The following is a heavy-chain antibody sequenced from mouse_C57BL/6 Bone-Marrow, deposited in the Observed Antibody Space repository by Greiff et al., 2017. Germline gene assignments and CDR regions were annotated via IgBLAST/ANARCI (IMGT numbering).Heavy chain of an antibody. V-gene: IGHV1-55*01. J-gene: IGHJ4*01. D-gene: IGHD1-1*01. CDR1: GYTFTSYW. CDR2: IYPGSGST. Sequence: QVQLQQPGAELVKPGASVKMSCKASGYTFTSYWITWVKQRPGQGLEWIGDIYPGSGSTNYNEKFKSKATLTVDTSSSTAYMQLSSLTSEDAAVYYCAGEHTVHYAMDYWGQGTSVTVSS. CDR3: AGEHTVHYAMDY.